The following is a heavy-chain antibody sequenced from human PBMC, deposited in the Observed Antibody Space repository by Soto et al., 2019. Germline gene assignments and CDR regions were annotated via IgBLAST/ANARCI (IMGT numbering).Heavy chain of an antibody. D-gene: IGHD3-22*01. J-gene: IGHJ3*02. CDR1: GFAFSSHG. V-gene: IGHV3-33*01. Sequence: LXLSCASSGFAFSSHGMHWVLQAPGKGLEWVAVIWYDGGNTYYGDSVKGRFTISRDNSRNTLYLEMNSLRAEDTAVYYCARDWLHDSSGAIDMWGQGTMVTVSS. CDR2: IWYDGGNT. CDR3: ARDWLHDSSGAIDM.